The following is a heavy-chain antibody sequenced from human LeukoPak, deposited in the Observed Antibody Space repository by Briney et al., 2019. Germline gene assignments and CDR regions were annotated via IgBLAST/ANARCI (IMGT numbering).Heavy chain of an antibody. J-gene: IGHJ4*02. D-gene: IGHD5-24*01. V-gene: IGHV1-46*01. CDR2: IKPSADTT. Sequence: ASVKVSCKASGYTFTSNYMHWVRQAPGRGLEWMGIIKPSADTTNYAQNFQGRVTMTRDTSTSTVYMELSSLRSEDTAVYYCARGDGYNPNLDYWGQGTLVTVSS. CDR3: ARGDGYNPNLDY. CDR1: GYTFTSNY.